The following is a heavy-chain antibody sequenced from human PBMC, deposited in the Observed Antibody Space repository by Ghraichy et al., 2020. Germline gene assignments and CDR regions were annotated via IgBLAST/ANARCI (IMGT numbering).Heavy chain of an antibody. CDR2: IIPIFGTA. CDR1: GGTFSSYA. Sequence: SVKVSCKASGGTFSSYAISWVRQAPGQGLEWMGGIIPIFGTANYAQKFQGRVTITTDESTSTAYMELSSLRSEDTAVYYCAREGSGAWPHWYFDLWGRGTLVTVSS. J-gene: IGHJ2*01. CDR3: AREGSGAWPHWYFDL. D-gene: IGHD7-27*01. V-gene: IGHV1-69*05.